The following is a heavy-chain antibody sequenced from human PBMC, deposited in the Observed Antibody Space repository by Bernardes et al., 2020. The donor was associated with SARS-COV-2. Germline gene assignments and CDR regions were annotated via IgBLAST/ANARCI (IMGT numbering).Heavy chain of an antibody. J-gene: IGHJ6*02. D-gene: IGHD3-9*01. CDR1: GGSISSGDYY. CDR2: IYYSGST. CDR3: ARDRGRYSYYYYYYGMDV. Sequence: SETLSLTCTVSGGSISSGDYYWSWIRQPPGKGLEWIGYIYYSGSTYYNPSLKSRVTISVDTSKNQFSLKLSSVTAADTAVYYCARDRGRYSYYYYYYGMDVWGQGTTVTVSS. V-gene: IGHV4-30-4*01.